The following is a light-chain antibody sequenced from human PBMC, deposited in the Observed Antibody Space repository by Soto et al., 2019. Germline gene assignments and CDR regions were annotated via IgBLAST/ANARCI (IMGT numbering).Light chain of an antibody. Sequence: QSVLTQPASVSGSPGQSITISCTGTSSDVGSYNLVSWYRQHPGKAPELMIYEVSSRPSGVSNRFSGSKSGNTASLTVSGLQAEDEADYYCCSYAGSSTYVFGSGTKLT. CDR1: SSDVGSYNL. V-gene: IGLV2-23*02. CDR3: CSYAGSSTYV. J-gene: IGLJ1*01. CDR2: EVS.